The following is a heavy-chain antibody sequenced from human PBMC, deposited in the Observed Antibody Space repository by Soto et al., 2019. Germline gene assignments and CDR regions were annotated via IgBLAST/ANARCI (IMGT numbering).Heavy chain of an antibody. CDR1: EFTFSPYC. J-gene: IGHJ4*02. V-gene: IGHV3-7*01. Sequence: EVQFVESWGGFVQPGGSLRLSCAASEFTFSPYCMSWLRQAPGKGLEWVATIKHDGSEKYDVDSVKGQFTISRDNAKESLYLEMNSLRAEDTDVYVCVRGCGRSSCPYYFDYWGQGSLVTVSS. CDR2: IKHDGSEK. D-gene: IGHD2-2*01. CDR3: VRGCGRSSCPYYFDY.